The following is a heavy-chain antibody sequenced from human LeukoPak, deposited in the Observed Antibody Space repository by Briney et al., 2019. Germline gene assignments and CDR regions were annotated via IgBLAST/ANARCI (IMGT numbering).Heavy chain of an antibody. CDR2: IRSKGNSYAT. D-gene: IGHD4/OR15-4a*01. J-gene: IGHJ4*02. V-gene: IGHV3-73*01. CDR1: GFTFSGSA. Sequence: GGSLRLSCAASGFTFSGSALHWVRQAPGKGLEWVGRIRSKGNSYATEYAASVKGRFTISRDDSKNTAYLQMNSLNSEDTAVYYCSRRADYGDTTSDYWGQGTLVTVPS. CDR3: SRRADYGDTTSDY.